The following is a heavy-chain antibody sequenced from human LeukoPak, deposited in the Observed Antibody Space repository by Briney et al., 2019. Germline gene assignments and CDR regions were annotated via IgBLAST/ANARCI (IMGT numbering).Heavy chain of an antibody. D-gene: IGHD1-26*01. CDR1: VFTYSRYS. Sequence: GGSLRLSCAGSVFTYSRYSMNWVRQAPGKGREWVSSISSSSCYIYYADSVKGRFTISRDNAKNSLYLQMNSLRAEDTAVYYCARDIQGELPTTSLDYWGQGTLVTVSS. CDR2: ISSSSCYI. V-gene: IGHV3-21*01. CDR3: ARDIQGELPTTSLDY. J-gene: IGHJ4*02.